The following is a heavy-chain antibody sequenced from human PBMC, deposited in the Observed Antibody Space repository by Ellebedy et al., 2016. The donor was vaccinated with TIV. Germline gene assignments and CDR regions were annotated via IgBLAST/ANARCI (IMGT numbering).Heavy chain of an antibody. D-gene: IGHD2-15*01. CDR3: VKEEWWRFDY. Sequence: GESLKISCAASGFTFNNAWLTWVRQAPGKGLECVAKINPDGSGAYYVDPVNGRFTLSRDNAKNSLYLEMNSLRAEDTAVYYCVKEEWWRFDYWGQGTLVTVSS. J-gene: IGHJ4*02. V-gene: IGHV3-7*04. CDR2: INPDGSGA. CDR1: GFTFNNAW.